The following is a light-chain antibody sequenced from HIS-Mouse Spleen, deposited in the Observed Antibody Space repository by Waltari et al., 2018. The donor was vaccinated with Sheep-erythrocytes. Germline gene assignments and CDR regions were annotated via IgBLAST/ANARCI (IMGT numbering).Light chain of an antibody. CDR3: CSNAGSSTWV. CDR1: SSDVGSYNL. CDR2: EGS. Sequence: QSALTQPASVSGSPGQSITISCTGTSSDVGSYNLFSWYQQHPGKATKHMIYEGSKRPLGGSNRLSGSKAGKTASLTISGLQAEDEADYYCCSNAGSSTWVFGGGTKLTVL. J-gene: IGLJ3*02. V-gene: IGLV2-23*01.